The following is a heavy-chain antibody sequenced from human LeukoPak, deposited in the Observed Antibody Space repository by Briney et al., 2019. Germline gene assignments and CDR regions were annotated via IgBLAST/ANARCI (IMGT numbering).Heavy chain of an antibody. CDR2: INPNSGGT. D-gene: IGHD6-19*01. CDR3: ASAYAVAGTIFPFDP. CDR1: GYTFTGYY. V-gene: IGHV1-2*02. Sequence: GASVKVSCKASGYTFTGYYMHWVRQAPGQGLEWMGWINPNSGGTNYAQKFQGRVTMTRDTSISTAYMELSRLRSDDTAVYYCASAYAVAGTIFPFDPWGQGTLVTVSS. J-gene: IGHJ5*02.